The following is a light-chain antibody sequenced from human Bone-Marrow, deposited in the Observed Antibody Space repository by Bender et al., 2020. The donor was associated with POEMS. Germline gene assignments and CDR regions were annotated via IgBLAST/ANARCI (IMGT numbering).Light chain of an antibody. CDR2: GNG. CDR3: SSYAGGNTLL. J-gene: IGLJ3*02. CDR1: SSNIGAGYD. V-gene: IGLV1-40*01. Sequence: QSVLTQPPSVSGAPGQRVTISCTGSSSNIGAGYDVHWYQQLPGTAPKLLMSGNGNRPSGVPDRFSGSKSGNTASLTVSGLQAEDEADYYCSSYAGGNTLLFGGGTSLTVL.